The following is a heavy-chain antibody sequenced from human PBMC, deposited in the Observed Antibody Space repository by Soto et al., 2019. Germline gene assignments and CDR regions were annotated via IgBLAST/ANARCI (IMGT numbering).Heavy chain of an antibody. CDR2: ISSSSSYI. Sequence: GGSLRLSCAASGFNFSSYSMNWVRQAPGKGLEWVSSISSSSSYIYYADSVKGRFTISRDNPKNSLYLQMNSLRAEDTAVYCCARQYRSDSSGYQPIVYWGHVTLVIVSS. CDR3: ARQYRSDSSGYQPIVY. J-gene: IGHJ4*01. V-gene: IGHV3-21*01. D-gene: IGHD3-22*01. CDR1: GFNFSSYS.